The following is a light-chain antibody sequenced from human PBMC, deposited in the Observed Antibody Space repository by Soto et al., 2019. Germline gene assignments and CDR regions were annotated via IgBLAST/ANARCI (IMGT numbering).Light chain of an antibody. J-gene: IGKJ3*01. CDR2: DGS. CDR3: QQYDNVVFT. V-gene: IGKV1-33*01. CDR1: QDIGKF. Sequence: DVQMTQSPSSLSASVGDRITITCQASQDIGKFLNWYQQKPGKAPKILIYDGSNLETGVPGRFSGGGSGTHFTFTIRSLQPEDIGTYYCQQYDNVVFTFGPGTKVDLK.